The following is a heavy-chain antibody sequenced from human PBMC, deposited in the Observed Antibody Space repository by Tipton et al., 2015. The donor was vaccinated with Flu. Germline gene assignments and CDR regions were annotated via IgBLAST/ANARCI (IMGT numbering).Heavy chain of an antibody. V-gene: IGHV3-13*01. J-gene: IGHJ4*02. CDR3: AGARKGYGSYYFDY. D-gene: IGHD5-18*01. CDR2: IGTAGDT. CDR1: GFTFSSYD. Sequence: SLRLSCAASGFTFSSYDMHWVRQATGKGLEWVSAIGTAGDTYYPGSVKGRFTISRENAKNSLYLQMNSLRAGDTAVYYCAGARKGYGSYYFDYWGQGTLVTVSS.